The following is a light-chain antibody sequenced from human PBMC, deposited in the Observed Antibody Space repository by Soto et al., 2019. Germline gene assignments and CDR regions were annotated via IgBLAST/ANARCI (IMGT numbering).Light chain of an antibody. CDR2: RNN. V-gene: IGLV1-47*01. Sequence: QSVLTQPPSASGTPGQRVTISCSGSTSDIGGNYVQWYQHLPGTAPQLLIYRNNRRPSGVSDRFSGSKSGTSASLAISGLRSEDEADYYCSSWDDSLSGPIFGGGTKVTVL. CDR1: TSDIGGNY. J-gene: IGLJ2*01. CDR3: SSWDDSLSGPI.